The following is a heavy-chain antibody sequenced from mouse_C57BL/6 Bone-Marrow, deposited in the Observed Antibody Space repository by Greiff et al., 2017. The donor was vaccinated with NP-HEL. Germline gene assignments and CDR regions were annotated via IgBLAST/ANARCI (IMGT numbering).Heavy chain of an antibody. D-gene: IGHD1-1*01. Sequence: QVTLKESGPGLVQPSQSLSITCTVSGFSLTSYGVHWVRQSPGKGLEWLGVIWRGGSTDYNAAFMSRLSITKDNSKSQVFFKMNSLQADDTAIYYCAKNRGVYYYGSSPYYYAMDYWGQGTSVTVSS. CDR1: GFSLTSYG. J-gene: IGHJ4*01. CDR2: IWRGGST. V-gene: IGHV2-5*01. CDR3: AKNRGVYYYGSSPYYYAMDY.